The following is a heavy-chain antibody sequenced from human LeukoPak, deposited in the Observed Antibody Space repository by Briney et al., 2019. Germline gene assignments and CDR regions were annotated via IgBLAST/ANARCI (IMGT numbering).Heavy chain of an antibody. D-gene: IGHD6-13*01. CDR2: IRFDGTNK. CDR1: GFTFRTSG. CDR3: AKETYSSLGY. Sequence: PGGSLRLSCAASGFTFRTSGMHWVRQAPGKGLEWVAFIRFDGTNKYYADSVKGRFTISRDNSKNTVYLQMNSLRGEDTAVYYCAKETYSSLGYWGQGTLVTVSS. V-gene: IGHV3-30*02. J-gene: IGHJ4*02.